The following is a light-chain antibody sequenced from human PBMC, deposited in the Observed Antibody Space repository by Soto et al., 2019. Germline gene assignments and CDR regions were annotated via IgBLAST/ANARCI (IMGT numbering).Light chain of an antibody. Sequence: QSVLTQSPSASASLGASVKLTCTLSSGHSNYAIAWHQQQPGKGPRYLMKVNSDGSHNKGDGIPDRFSGSSSGAERYLTISSLQSEDEADYYCQTWGTGIVVFGGGTKLTV. V-gene: IGLV4-69*01. CDR3: QTWGTGIVV. CDR2: VNSDGSH. J-gene: IGLJ2*01. CDR1: SGHSNYA.